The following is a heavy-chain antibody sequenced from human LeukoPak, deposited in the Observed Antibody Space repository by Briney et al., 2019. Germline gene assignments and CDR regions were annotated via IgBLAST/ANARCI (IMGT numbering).Heavy chain of an antibody. CDR2: IWYDGSNK. V-gene: IGHV3-33*08. CDR3: ASTRDVVVIKY. D-gene: IGHD3-22*01. J-gene: IGHJ4*02. CDR1: GFTFSSYA. Sequence: GGSLRLSCAASGFTFSSYAMHWVRQAPGKGLEWVAVIWYDGSNKYYADSVKGRFTISRDNSKNTLYVQMNSLRAEDTAVYYCASTRDVVVIKYWGQGTLVTVSS.